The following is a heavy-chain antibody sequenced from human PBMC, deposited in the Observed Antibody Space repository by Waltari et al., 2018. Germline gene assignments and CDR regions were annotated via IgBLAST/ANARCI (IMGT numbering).Heavy chain of an antibody. V-gene: IGHV4-38-2*01. CDR2: IYHTGTT. D-gene: IGHD1-26*01. CDR1: GYSISNGYY. Sequence: QVQLQESGPGLVKPSETLSLTCAVSGYSISNGYYWSWIRQPPGKGLEWIGGIYHTGTTYYNAYLKSRVTISVDTSKNQFSLNPSFVTAADTALYFCARGGSGSYMGSFDIWGQGPMVTVSS. J-gene: IGHJ3*02. CDR3: ARGGSGSYMGSFDI.